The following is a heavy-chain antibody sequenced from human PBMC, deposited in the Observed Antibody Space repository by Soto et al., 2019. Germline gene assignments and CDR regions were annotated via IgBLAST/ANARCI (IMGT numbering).Heavy chain of an antibody. Sequence: EVQLVETGGGLIQRGGYLRLSCAASGFTVSTNYMSWVRQAPGKGLEWVSGIYGGDSTSYADSVKGRFTISKDNSKNTLYLQMNSLRAEDTAVYYCARSTSSGYYYYWGQGTLVTVSS. J-gene: IGHJ4*02. V-gene: IGHV3-53*02. CDR2: IYGGDST. CDR3: ARSTSSGYYYY. D-gene: IGHD3-22*01. CDR1: GFTVSTNY.